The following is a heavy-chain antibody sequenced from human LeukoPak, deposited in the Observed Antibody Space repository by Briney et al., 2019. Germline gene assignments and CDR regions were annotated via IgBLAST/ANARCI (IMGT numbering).Heavy chain of an antibody. V-gene: IGHV3-7*01. CDR3: ARDPGIGNAFDI. J-gene: IGHJ3*02. CDR2: IKPEGSEK. D-gene: IGHD3-10*01. Sequence: GGSLSLSCVVSGFTLALSWMTWVRQAPGKGLEWVGYIKPEGSEKNHVDSVKGRFTISRDNVKNSVYLQMNSLRAEDTAVYYCARDPGIGNAFDIWGQGTMVTVSS. CDR1: GFTLALSW.